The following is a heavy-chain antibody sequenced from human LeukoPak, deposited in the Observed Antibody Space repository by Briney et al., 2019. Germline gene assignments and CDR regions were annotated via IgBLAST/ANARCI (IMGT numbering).Heavy chain of an antibody. J-gene: IGHJ3*02. V-gene: IGHV3-11*01. CDR2: ISGSRSTI. Sequence: GGSLRLSCAASGFTFSDYYMSWIRQAPGKGLEWLSYISGSRSTISYADSVKGRFTISRDNAQNSLYLQMDSLTAEDTAVYFCARRAFDAFHIWGQGTMVTVSS. CDR3: ARRAFDAFHI. CDR1: GFTFSDYY.